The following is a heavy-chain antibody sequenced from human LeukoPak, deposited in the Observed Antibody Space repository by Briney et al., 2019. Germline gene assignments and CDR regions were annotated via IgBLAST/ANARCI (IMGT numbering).Heavy chain of an antibody. J-gene: IGHJ1*01. CDR2: ISGSGGST. D-gene: IGHD3-22*01. CDR1: GFTFSSYA. Sequence: AGGSLRLSCAASGFTFSSYAMSWGRQAPGKGLEWVSAISGSGGSTYYADSVKGRFTISRDNSKNTLYLQMNSLRAEDTAVYYCAKEGGYYDSSGYYFEYFQHWGQGTLVTVSS. CDR3: AKEGGYYDSSGYYFEYFQH. V-gene: IGHV3-23*01.